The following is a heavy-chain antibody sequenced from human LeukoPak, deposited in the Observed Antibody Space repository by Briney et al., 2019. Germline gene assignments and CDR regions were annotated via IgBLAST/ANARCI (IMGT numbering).Heavy chain of an antibody. CDR3: AAPGGYSYGHDAFDI. CDR2: MNPNSGNT. CDR1: GYTFTSYD. J-gene: IGHJ3*02. V-gene: IGHV1-8*01. Sequence: GASVKVSCKASGYTFTSYDINWVRQATGQGLEWMGWMNPNSGNTGYAQKFQGRVTMTRNTSISTAYMELSSLRSEDTAVYYCAAPGGYSYGHDAFDIWGQGTMVTVSS. D-gene: IGHD5-18*01.